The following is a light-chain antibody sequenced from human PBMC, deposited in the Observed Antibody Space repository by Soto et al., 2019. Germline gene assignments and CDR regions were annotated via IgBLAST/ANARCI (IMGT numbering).Light chain of an antibody. CDR2: GAS. Sequence: EIVLTQSPATLSVTPGERATLSCRASQRVSINVAWYQQKPGQSPRLLISGASTRATGIPASFSGSGSGTEFTLTISSLQSEDFAIYYCQQYYNCPRTFGRGTKVEIK. CDR3: QQYYNCPRT. V-gene: IGKV3-15*01. J-gene: IGKJ1*01. CDR1: QRVSIN.